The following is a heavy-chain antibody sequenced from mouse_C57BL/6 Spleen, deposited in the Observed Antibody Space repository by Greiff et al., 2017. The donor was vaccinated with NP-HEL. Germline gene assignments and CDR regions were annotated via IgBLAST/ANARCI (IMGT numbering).Heavy chain of an antibody. CDR2: ISYDGSN. CDR3: ARRGDGYYTWFAY. D-gene: IGHD2-3*01. CDR1: GYSITSGYY. J-gene: IGHJ3*01. Sequence: EVKLEESGPGLVKPSQSLSLTCSVTGYSITSGYYWNWIRQFPGNKLEWMGYISYDGSNNYNPSLKNRISITRDTSKNQFFLKLNSVTTEDTATYYCARRGDGYYTWFAYWGQGTLVTVSA. V-gene: IGHV3-6*01.